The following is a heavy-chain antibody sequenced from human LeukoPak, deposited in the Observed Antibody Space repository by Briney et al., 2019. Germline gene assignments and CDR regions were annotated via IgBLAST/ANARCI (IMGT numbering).Heavy chain of an antibody. CDR3: VKCSGGSCYKPIDI. D-gene: IGHD2-15*01. V-gene: IGHV3-64*05. J-gene: IGHJ3*02. CDR2: ISSDGGST. CDR1: GFPFSSYG. Sequence: TGGSLRLSCSASGFPFSSYGMQWVRQAPGKGLEYVSAISSDGGSTYYADSVKGRFTISRDNTKNTLYVQMSSLRAEDTAVYYCVKCSGGSCYKPIDIWGQGTMVTVSS.